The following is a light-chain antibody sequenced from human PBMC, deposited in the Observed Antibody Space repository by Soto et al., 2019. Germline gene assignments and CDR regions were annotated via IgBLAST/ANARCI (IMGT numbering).Light chain of an antibody. CDR3: QQYYSTPRT. Sequence: DIVMTQSPDSLAVSLGERATINCKSSQSVLYNSNNKNYLAWYQQKPRQLPKLLISWASTRESGVPDRFSGSESWTDFTLTISSMQSEDVAVYYCQQYYSTPRTFGQRPKEEVK. J-gene: IGKJ1*01. CDR1: QSVLYNSNNKNY. V-gene: IGKV4-1*01. CDR2: WAS.